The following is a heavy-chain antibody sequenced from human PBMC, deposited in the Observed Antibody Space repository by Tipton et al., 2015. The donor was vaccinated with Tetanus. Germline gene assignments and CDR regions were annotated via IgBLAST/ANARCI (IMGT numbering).Heavy chain of an antibody. CDR2: ISYSANT. CDR3: ARHGGRLAYYYYGMDV. V-gene: IGHV4-39*01. CDR1: GASMRNFTYY. J-gene: IGHJ6*02. Sequence: TLSLTCSVSGASMRNFTYYWGWIRQSPGKGLEWIGTISYSANTYYNPSLKSRVTISVDTSKNQFSLKLSSVTAADTAVYYCARHGGRLAYYYYGMDVWGQGTTVTVSS. D-gene: IGHD3-16*01.